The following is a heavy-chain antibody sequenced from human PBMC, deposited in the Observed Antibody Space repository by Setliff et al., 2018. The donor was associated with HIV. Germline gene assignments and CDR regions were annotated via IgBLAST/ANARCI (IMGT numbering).Heavy chain of an antibody. D-gene: IGHD6-13*01. CDR2: INYSGSA. Sequence: LRLSCAASGFTVSSNYMTWVRQAPGKGLEWVSVINYSGSAKYADSVKGRFTIPRDSSKNTVFLQMNSLRAEDTAVYYCARDRQIAAASRSNYYYGMDVWGQGTTVT. CDR3: ARDRQIAAASRSNYYYGMDV. CDR1: GFTVSSNY. J-gene: IGHJ6*02. V-gene: IGHV3-53*01.